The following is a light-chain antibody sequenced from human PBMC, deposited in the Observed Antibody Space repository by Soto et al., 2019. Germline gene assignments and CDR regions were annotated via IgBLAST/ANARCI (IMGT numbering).Light chain of an antibody. CDR1: QRLLYRSNNKNY. Sequence: TVLSQSPASLAVSLGGRATINCKSSQRLLYRSNNKNYLAWYQHRPGQPPKPLLFWASTRDSGVPDRFSGSGSETDFTLTISNVQADDAAVYYCQQYYNPPWTFGQGTKVEI. V-gene: IGKV4-1*01. CDR3: QQYYNPPWT. CDR2: WAS. J-gene: IGKJ1*01.